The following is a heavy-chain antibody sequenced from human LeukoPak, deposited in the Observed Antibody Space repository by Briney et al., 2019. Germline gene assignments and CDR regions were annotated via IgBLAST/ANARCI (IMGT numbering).Heavy chain of an antibody. CDR1: GFTFSSYS. V-gene: IGHV3-21*01. CDR3: ARDGGEYQLLSPYFDY. CDR2: ISSSSSYI. J-gene: IGHJ4*02. Sequence: MPGGSLRLSCAASGFTFSSYSMNWVRQAPGKGLEWVSSISSSSSYIYYADSVKGRFTISRDNAKNSLYLQMNSLRAEDTAVYYCARDGGEYQLLSPYFDYWGQGTLVTVSS. D-gene: IGHD2-2*01.